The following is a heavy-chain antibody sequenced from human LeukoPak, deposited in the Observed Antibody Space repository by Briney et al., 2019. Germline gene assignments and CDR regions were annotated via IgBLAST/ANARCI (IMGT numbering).Heavy chain of an antibody. V-gene: IGHV7-4-1*02. CDR2: INTNTGNP. J-gene: IGHJ4*02. Sequence: ASVKVSCKASGYTFTSYAMNWVRQAPGQGLEWMGWINTNTGNPTYAQGFTGRFVFSLDTPVSTAYLQISSLKAEDTAVYHCARDSATTVRADYWGQGTLVTVSS. D-gene: IGHD4-17*01. CDR3: ARDSATTVRADY. CDR1: GYTFTSYA.